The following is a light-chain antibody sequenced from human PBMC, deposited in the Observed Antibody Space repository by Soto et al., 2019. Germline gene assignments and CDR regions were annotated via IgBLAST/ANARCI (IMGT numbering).Light chain of an antibody. Sequence: GDTATITCRASQSISGYLAWYQQKPGKAPKLLSLESGVPSRFIGSGSGTGFTLTISSLQPDDSASYYCQQYHSYPWTFGQGTRVEIK. CDR3: QQYHSYPWT. V-gene: IGKV1-5*01. J-gene: IGKJ1*01. CDR1: QSISGY.